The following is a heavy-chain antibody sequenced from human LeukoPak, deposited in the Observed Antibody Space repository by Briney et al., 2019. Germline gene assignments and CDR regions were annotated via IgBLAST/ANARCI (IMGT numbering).Heavy chain of an antibody. V-gene: IGHV3-30-3*01. CDR2: ISYDGSNK. Sequence: PGRSLRLSCVASGFTFSSYAMHWVRQAPGKGLEWVAVISYDGSNKYYADSVKGRFTISRDNSKNTLYLQMNSLRAEDTAVYYCARANRGQGMDVWGQGTTVTVSS. J-gene: IGHJ6*01. CDR3: ARANRGQGMDV. CDR1: GFTFSSYA.